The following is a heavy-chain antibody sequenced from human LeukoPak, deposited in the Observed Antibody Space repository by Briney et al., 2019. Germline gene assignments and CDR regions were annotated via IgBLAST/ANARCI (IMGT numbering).Heavy chain of an antibody. Sequence: PGGSLRLSCAASGFDFSTQWMSWVRQAPGKGLEWVAIVNQGATQKYYVDSVKGRFTISRDNAENSLYLQMNSLRAEDTAVYYCARDLMGIAYRGAFYYWGQGTLVTVSS. CDR2: VNQGATQK. D-gene: IGHD6-13*01. CDR3: ARDLMGIAYRGAFYY. J-gene: IGHJ4*02. V-gene: IGHV3-7*03. CDR1: GFDFSTQW.